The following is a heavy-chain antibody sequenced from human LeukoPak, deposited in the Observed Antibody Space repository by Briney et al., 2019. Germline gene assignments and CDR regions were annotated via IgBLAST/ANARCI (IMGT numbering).Heavy chain of an antibody. CDR2: ISSSGSTI. Sequence: GGSLRLSCAASGFTFSDYYMSWIRQAPGKGLEWVSYISSSGSTIYYADSVKGRFTISRDNAKNSLYLQMNSLRAEDTAVYYCARTLNTMTTVTMFDYWGQGTLVTVSS. J-gene: IGHJ4*02. CDR3: ARTLNTMTTVTMFDY. CDR1: GFTFSDYY. D-gene: IGHD4-17*01. V-gene: IGHV3-11*01.